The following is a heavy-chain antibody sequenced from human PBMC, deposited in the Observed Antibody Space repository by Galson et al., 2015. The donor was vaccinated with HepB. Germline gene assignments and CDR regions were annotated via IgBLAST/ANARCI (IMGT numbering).Heavy chain of an antibody. D-gene: IGHD3-10*01. J-gene: IGHJ6*02. CDR2: ISSSSSTI. Sequence: SLRLSCAASGFTFSSYSMNWVRQAPGKGLEWVSYISSSSSTIYYADSVKGRFTISRDNAKNSLYLQMNSLRAEDTAVYYCARAKGFGESPDYYYYGMDVWGQGTTVTVSS. V-gene: IGHV3-48*01. CDR3: ARAKGFGESPDYYYYGMDV. CDR1: GFTFSSYS.